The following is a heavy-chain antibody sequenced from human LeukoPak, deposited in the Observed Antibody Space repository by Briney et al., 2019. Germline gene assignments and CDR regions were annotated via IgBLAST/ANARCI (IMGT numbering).Heavy chain of an antibody. J-gene: IGHJ6*02. D-gene: IGHD1-1*01. V-gene: IGHV3-30*18. CDR1: GFTFSYYA. CDR3: AKDRSPTGSYYGMDV. Sequence: GGSLRLSCAPSGFTFSYYAMRWVRQAPGKGLEWVAVISNDGSKKFYIDCVEGRFTVSSDKSTDTLYLQMNSLRPEDTAVYYCAKDRSPTGSYYGMDVWGQGTTVIVSS. CDR2: ISNDGSKK.